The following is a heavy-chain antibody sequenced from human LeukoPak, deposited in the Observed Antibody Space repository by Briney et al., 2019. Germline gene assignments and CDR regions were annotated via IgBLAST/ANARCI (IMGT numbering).Heavy chain of an antibody. J-gene: IGHJ4*02. V-gene: IGHV4-59*08. CDR2: ISYTGKV. CDR3: ARHAYYDTHGYHKVGLHFFDY. Sequence: SETLSLTCTVSGGSLSEYYWSWLRQSPPKGLEWIGYISYTGKVNYNPSLKSRLAISLATTKNQYTLKLSSVTVADADVYFCARHAYYDTHGYHKVGLHFFDYWGRGGQLTVCS. D-gene: IGHD4/OR15-4a*01. CDR1: GGSLSEYY.